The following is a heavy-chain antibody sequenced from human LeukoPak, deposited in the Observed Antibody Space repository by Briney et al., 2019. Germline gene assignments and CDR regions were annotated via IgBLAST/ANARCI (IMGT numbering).Heavy chain of an antibody. CDR2: MNPNRGNT. D-gene: IGHD2-15*01. J-gene: IGHJ4*02. V-gene: IGHV1-8*01. CDR1: GYTFTSYV. Sequence: ASVKVSCKASGYTFTSYVINWVRQATGRGVEWMGWMNPNRGNTGYAQTLQGRGTMTRNTILSTAYMEPRSLRTGDTAVYCCAIPYDGSNFDYWGQGTLVTVSS. CDR3: AIPYDGSNFDY.